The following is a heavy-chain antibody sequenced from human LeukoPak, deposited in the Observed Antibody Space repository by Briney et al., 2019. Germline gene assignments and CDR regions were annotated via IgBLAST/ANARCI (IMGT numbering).Heavy chain of an antibody. CDR2: IIPILGIA. Sequence: SVKVSCKASGGTFSSYAISWVRQAPGQGLEWMGRIIPILGIANYAQKFQGRVAITADKSTSTAYMELSSLRSEDTAVYYCARDLAGYSYGYYYYGMDVWGQGTTVTVSS. J-gene: IGHJ6*02. CDR1: GGTFSSYA. CDR3: ARDLAGYSYGYYYYGMDV. V-gene: IGHV1-69*04. D-gene: IGHD5-18*01.